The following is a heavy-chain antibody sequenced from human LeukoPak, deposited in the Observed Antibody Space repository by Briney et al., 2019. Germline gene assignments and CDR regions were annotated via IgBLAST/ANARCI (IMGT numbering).Heavy chain of an antibody. J-gene: IGHJ6*03. CDR3: ARGVLYYYYMDV. CDR1: GGSISSYY. Sequence: SETLSLTCTVSGGSISSYYWSWIRQPPGKGLEWIGYIYYSGSTNYNPSLKSRVTISVDTSKNQFSLNLSSVTAADTAVYYCARGVLYYYYMDVWGKGTTVTVSS. CDR2: IYYSGST. V-gene: IGHV4-59*01.